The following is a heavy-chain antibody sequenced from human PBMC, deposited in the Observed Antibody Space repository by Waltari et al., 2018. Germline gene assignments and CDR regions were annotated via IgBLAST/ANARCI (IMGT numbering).Heavy chain of an antibody. CDR2: FNQNVEFT. D-gene: IGHD1-26*01. CDR3: ARDVDGAPYYFDY. CDR1: GYPFSTFP. Sequence: HVQLVQSGSEVREPGASVKISCKASGYPFSTFPMHWVRQAPGQGLEWMEIFNQNVEFTRKAEKFQVRVTMTSATSTNTVFLEVRSLTSEDTAVYFCARDVDGAPYYFDYWGQGTLVTVSS. V-gene: IGHV1-46*01. J-gene: IGHJ4*02.